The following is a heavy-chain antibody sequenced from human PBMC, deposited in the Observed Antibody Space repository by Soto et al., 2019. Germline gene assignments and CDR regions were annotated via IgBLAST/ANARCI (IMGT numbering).Heavy chain of an antibody. J-gene: IGHJ6*02. V-gene: IGHV3-9*01. CDR1: GFKFDDYS. Sequence: SLRLSCAASGFKFDDYSMHWVRQGPGKGLEWVSGISWNSGRIGYADSVKGRFTISRDNAKNSLYLQANSLTADETALYYCAKATTPLRFYFYYGMDVWGQGTTVTVSS. D-gene: IGHD5-12*01. CDR2: ISWNSGRI. CDR3: AKATTPLRFYFYYGMDV.